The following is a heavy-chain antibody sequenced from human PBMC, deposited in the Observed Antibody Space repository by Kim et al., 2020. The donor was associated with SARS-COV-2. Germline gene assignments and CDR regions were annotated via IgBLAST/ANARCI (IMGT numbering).Heavy chain of an antibody. CDR3: RGSLDY. J-gene: IGHJ4*02. Sequence: GGSLRLSCTASGFNFGDYAMSWVRQAPGKGLEWVGFIRRKANGGTTEYAASVKGRFTISRDDSKSIAYLQMNSLKTEDTAVYYCRGSLDYWGQGTLVTVSS. V-gene: IGHV3-49*04. CDR1: GFNFGDYA. CDR2: IRRKANGGTT. D-gene: IGHD3-16*01.